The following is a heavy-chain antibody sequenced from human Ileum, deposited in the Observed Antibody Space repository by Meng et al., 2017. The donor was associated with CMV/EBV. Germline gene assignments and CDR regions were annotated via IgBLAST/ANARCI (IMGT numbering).Heavy chain of an antibody. D-gene: IGHD4-11*01. Sequence: GGSLRLSCVTSGFTFDTYAMHWVRQVPGKGPEWVSLISWDGDNTYYADSVKGRFTISRDNSKNSVYLQLDSLRGEDSALYYCAKEAGRTTVNWPYYYYGMDVWGQGTTVTVSS. CDR1: GFTFDTYA. CDR2: ISWDGDNT. J-gene: IGHJ6*02. V-gene: IGHV3-43D*03. CDR3: AKEAGRTTVNWPYYYYGMDV.